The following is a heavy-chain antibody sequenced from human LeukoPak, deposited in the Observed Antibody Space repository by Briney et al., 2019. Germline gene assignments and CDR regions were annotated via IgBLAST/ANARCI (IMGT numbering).Heavy chain of an antibody. J-gene: IGHJ3*02. CDR3: ARGLTAPNAFDI. CDR1: GGSISSGGYY. V-gene: IGHV4-31*03. Sequence: PSQTLSLTCTVSGGSISSGGYYWSWIRQHPGKGLEWIGYIYYSGSTYYNPSLKSRVTISVDTSKNQFSLKLSSVTAADTAVYYCARGLTAPNAFDIWGQGTMVTVSS. CDR2: IYYSGST.